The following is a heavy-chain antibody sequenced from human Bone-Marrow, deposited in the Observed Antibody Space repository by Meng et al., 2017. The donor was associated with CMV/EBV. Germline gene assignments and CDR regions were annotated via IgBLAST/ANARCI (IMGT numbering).Heavy chain of an antibody. CDR2: IIPILGIA. J-gene: IGHJ5*02. V-gene: IGHV1-69*02. CDR1: GGTFSSYT. CDR3: ASGVLMAGGINWFDP. D-gene: IGHD2-8*01. Sequence: SVKVSCKASGGTFSSYTISWVRQAPGQGLEWMGRIIPILGIANYAQKFQGRVTITADKSTSTAYMELSSLRSDDTAVYYCASGVLMAGGINWFDPWGQGTLVTVSS.